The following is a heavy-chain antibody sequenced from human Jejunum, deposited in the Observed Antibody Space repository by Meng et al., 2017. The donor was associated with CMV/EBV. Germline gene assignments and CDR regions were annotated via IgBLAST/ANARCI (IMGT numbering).Heavy chain of an antibody. CDR3: AGEGYCISTGCYTSDAFDI. J-gene: IGHJ3*02. D-gene: IGHD2-2*02. V-gene: IGHV3-74*01. Sequence: YWREWVRQAPGKGMVWGSRIDRDGSSTNYADSVKGRFTSYRDNAKNTLYLQMNSLRAEDTAVYYCAGEGYCISTGCYTSDAFDIWGQGTMVTVSS. CDR2: IDRDGSST. CDR1: YW.